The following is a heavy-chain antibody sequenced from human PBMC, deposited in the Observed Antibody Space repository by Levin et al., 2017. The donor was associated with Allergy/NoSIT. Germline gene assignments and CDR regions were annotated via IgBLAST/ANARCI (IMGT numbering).Heavy chain of an antibody. CDR2: IYYSGST. CDR3: ARDGGRELPTPPYYYYYGMDV. Sequence: SETLSLTCTVSGGSISSSSYYWGWIRQPPGKGLEWIGSIYYSGSTYYNPSLKSRVTISVDTSKNQFSLKLSSVTAADTAVYYCARDGGRELPTPPYYYYYGMDVWGQGTTVTVSS. J-gene: IGHJ6*02. CDR1: GGSISSSSYY. D-gene: IGHD1-26*01. V-gene: IGHV4-39*07.